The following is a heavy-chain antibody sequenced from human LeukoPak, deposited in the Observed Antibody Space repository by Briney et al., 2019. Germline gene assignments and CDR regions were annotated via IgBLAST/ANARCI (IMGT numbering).Heavy chain of an antibody. D-gene: IGHD4-23*01. J-gene: IGHJ4*02. CDR1: GFTFSSHA. V-gene: IGHV3-23*01. CDR3: AKGGGKDPFDY. CDR2: ISGSGGST. Sequence: GSLRLSCAASGFTFSSHAMNWVRQAPGKGLEWVSAISGSGGSTYYADSVKGRFTISRDNSKNTLYLQMNSLRAEDTAVYYCAKGGGKDPFDYWGQGTLVTVSS.